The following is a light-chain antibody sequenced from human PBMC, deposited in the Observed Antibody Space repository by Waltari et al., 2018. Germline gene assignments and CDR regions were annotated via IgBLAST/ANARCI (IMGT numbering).Light chain of an antibody. CDR3: QQYNNWPLT. Sequence: IVMTQSPATLSVSPGERATLSCRGSQSVSSNLAWYQQKPGQAPRLLIYGASTRATGIPARFSGSGSGTEFTLIISSLQSEDFAVYYCQQYNNWPLTFGGGTKVEIK. CDR1: QSVSSN. CDR2: GAS. V-gene: IGKV3-15*01. J-gene: IGKJ4*01.